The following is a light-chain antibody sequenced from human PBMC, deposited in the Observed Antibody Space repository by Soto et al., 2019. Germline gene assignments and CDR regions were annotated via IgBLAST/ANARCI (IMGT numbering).Light chain of an antibody. V-gene: IGLV2-14*03. CDR1: SSDVGGSNY. J-gene: IGLJ1*01. CDR2: DVS. CDR3: GSYSSSSTLYV. Sequence: QSALTQPASVSGSPGQSITISCTGTSSDVGGSNYVSWYKQHPGKAPKLMIYDVSNRPSGVSNRFSGSKSGNTASLTISGLQAEDEADYYCGSYSSSSTLYVFGTGTKLTVL.